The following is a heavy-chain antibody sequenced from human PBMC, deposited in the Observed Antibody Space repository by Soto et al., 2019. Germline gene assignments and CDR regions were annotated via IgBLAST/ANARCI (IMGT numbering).Heavy chain of an antibody. D-gene: IGHD3-16*01. CDR1: GYTFTSYD. Sequence: QVQLVQSGAEVKKPGASVKVSCKASGYTFTSYDINWVRRATGQGLEWMGWMNPNSCNTGYAMKFQGIVIITRDTTISTGYKYLSSLRSEETGVKYCAGEGVRGMYVWGQGTTVTVSS. V-gene: IGHV1-8*01. J-gene: IGHJ6*02. CDR3: AGEGVRGMYV. CDR2: MNPNSCNT.